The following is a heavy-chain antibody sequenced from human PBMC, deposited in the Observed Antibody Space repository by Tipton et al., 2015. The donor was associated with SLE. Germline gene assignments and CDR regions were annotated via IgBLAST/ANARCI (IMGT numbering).Heavy chain of an antibody. CDR1: ELTVSNNF. D-gene: IGHD4-17*01. J-gene: IGHJ6*02. Sequence: SLRLSCAVSELTVSNNFMSWVRQAPGKGLEWVSIIYRGGNKFYADSVKGRSTISRNHFKTTLYLQMDSLKAEDTALYYCVRERPDDGAGWSYYAMDVWGQGTTVTVSS. CDR3: VRERPDDGAGWSYYAMDV. CDR2: IYRGGNK. V-gene: IGHV3-66*01.